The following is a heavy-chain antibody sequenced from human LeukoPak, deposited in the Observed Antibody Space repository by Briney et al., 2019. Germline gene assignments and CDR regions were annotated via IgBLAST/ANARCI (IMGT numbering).Heavy chain of an antibody. CDR1: GFTFSSYE. CDR3: ASGLPPASIYGMDV. D-gene: IGHD2-15*01. J-gene: IGHJ6*02. Sequence: GGSLRLSCAASGFTFSSYEMNWVRQAPGKGPEWVSYISSSGTPIYYADSVKGRFTISRDNAKNSLYLQMNSLRAEDTAVYYCASGLPPASIYGMDVWGQGTTVTVSS. CDR2: ISSSGTPI. V-gene: IGHV3-48*03.